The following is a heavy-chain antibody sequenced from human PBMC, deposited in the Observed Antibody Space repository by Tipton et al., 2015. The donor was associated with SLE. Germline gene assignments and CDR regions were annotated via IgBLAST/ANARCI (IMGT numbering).Heavy chain of an antibody. CDR2: IYSGGGT. V-gene: IGHV3-53*01. CDR1: GFTVSSNY. Sequence: SLRLSCAASGFTVSSNYMSWVRQAPGKGLEWVSVIYSGGGTYYADSVKGRFTISRDNSKNTLYLQMNSLRAEDTAVYYCAKDPRAYSVVIAYFGYWGQGTLVTVSS. J-gene: IGHJ4*02. D-gene: IGHD3-22*01. CDR3: AKDPRAYSVVIAYFGY.